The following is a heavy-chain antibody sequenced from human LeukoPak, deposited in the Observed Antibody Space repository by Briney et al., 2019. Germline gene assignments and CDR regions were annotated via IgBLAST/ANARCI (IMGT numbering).Heavy chain of an antibody. CDR3: ARGITMIDTYYYYMDV. J-gene: IGHJ6*03. Sequence: GGSLRLSCAASGFSLRAYDLIWVRQAPGKGLDWVSIINGGGDIMMYEDSVKGRFTISRDNAKNSLYLQMNSLRAEDTAVYYCARGITMIDTYYYYMDVWGKGTTVTVSS. D-gene: IGHD3-22*01. V-gene: IGHV3-21*01. CDR1: GFSLRAYD. CDR2: INGGGDIM.